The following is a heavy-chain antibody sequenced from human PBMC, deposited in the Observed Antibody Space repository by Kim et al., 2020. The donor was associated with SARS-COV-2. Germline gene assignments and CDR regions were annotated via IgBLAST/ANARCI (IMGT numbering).Heavy chain of an antibody. CDR2: INPSGGST. D-gene: IGHD3-10*01. J-gene: IGHJ6*02. CDR3: AREAVRGVDYNYYGMDV. V-gene: IGHV1-46*01. Sequence: ASVKVSCKASGYTFTSYYMHWVRQAPGQGLEWMGIINPSGGSTSYAQKFQGRVTMTRDTSTSTVYMELSSLRSEDTAVYYCAREAVRGVDYNYYGMDVWGQGTTVTVSS. CDR1: GYTFTSYY.